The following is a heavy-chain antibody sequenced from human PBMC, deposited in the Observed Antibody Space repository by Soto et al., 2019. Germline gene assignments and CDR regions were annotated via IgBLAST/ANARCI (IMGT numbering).Heavy chain of an antibody. Sequence: EVQLVESGGGLVQPGGSLRLSCAASGFTFSSYWMSWVRQAPGKGQEWVANIKQDGSEKYYVDSVKGRFTISRDNAKNSLYLQMNSLRAEDTAVYYCARDRVGSSWTYYFDYWGQGTLVTVSS. D-gene: IGHD6-13*01. V-gene: IGHV3-7*01. CDR2: IKQDGSEK. CDR3: ARDRVGSSWTYYFDY. CDR1: GFTFSSYW. J-gene: IGHJ4*02.